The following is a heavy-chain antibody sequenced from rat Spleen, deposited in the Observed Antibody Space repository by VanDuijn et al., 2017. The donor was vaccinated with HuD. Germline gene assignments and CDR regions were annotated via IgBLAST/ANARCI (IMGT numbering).Heavy chain of an antibody. D-gene: IGHD5-1*01. V-gene: IGHV5-7*01. Sequence: EVQLVESGGGLVQPGRSLKLSCAASGFTFSDYNMAWVRQAPKKGLEWVATIIYDGSRTYYRDSVKGRFTISRDNAKNTLSLQMDSLRSEDTATYYCTRHGDWEGFAYWGQGTLVTVSS. CDR3: TRHGDWEGFAY. J-gene: IGHJ3*01. CDR1: GFTFSDYN. CDR2: IIYDGSRT.